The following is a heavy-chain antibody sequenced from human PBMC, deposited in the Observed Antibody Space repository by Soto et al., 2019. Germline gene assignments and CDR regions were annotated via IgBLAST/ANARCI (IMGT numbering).Heavy chain of an antibody. D-gene: IGHD3-22*01. V-gene: IGHV1-3*01. J-gene: IGHJ4*02. Sequence: ASVKVSCKASGYTFTSHGINWVRQAPGRGLEWMGWINPGNGNTKYSQQFQGRVIIDRDTSASTAYMELSSLRPEDTAVYYLARGGYFDSSNYLAYWGLGTLVTVSS. CDR2: INPGNGNT. CDR1: GYTFTSHG. CDR3: ARGGYFDSSNYLAY.